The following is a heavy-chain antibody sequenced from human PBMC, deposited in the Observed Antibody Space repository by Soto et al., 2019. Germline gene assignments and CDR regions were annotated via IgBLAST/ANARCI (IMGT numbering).Heavy chain of an antibody. CDR3: AKSPPLDPARYYYYYMDV. D-gene: IGHD1-1*01. J-gene: IGHJ6*03. CDR2: ISGSGGST. CDR1: GFTFSSYA. Sequence: GGSLRLSCAASGFTFSSYAMSWVRQAPGKGLEWVSAISGSGGSTYYADSVKGRFTISRDNSKNTLYLQINSLRAEDTAVYYCAKSPPLDPARYYYYYMDVWGKGTTVTVSS. V-gene: IGHV3-23*01.